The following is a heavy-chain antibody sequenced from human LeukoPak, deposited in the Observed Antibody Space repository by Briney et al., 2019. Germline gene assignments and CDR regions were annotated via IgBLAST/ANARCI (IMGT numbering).Heavy chain of an antibody. J-gene: IGHJ4*02. CDR1: GGSISSSSYY. CDR3: ARGPPRMIVVVLPWRDTPLDY. Sequence: KTSETLSLTCTVSGGSISSSSYYWGWIRQPPGKGLEWIGSIYYSGSTYYNPSLKSRVTISVDTSKNQFSLKLSSVTSADTAVYYCARGPPRMIVVVLPWRDTPLDYWGQGTLVTVSS. D-gene: IGHD3-22*01. V-gene: IGHV4-39*07. CDR2: IYYSGST.